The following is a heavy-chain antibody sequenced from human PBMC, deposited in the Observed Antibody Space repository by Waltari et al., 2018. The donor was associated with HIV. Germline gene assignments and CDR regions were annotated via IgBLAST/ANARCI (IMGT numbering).Heavy chain of an antibody. V-gene: IGHV1-2*02. D-gene: IGHD2-21*02. CDR1: RHTFTDYY. CDR2: SNPKSGAT. J-gene: IGHJ6*02. Sequence: QVQLVQSGPEVKKSGASVNVSCKASRHTFTDYYLPWVRQAPGQGLEWVAGSNPKSGATKYARQFQGRVTPTRYTSTSTAHMELNSLRSDDTAVYFCAKGGAIVVVTAIRYYGLDVWGQGTTVTVSS. CDR3: AKGGAIVVVTAIRYYGLDV.